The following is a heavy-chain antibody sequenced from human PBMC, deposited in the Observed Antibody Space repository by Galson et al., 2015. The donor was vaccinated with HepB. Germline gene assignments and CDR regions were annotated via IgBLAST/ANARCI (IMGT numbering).Heavy chain of an antibody. CDR2: ISAYNGNT. CDR3: ARVGDSGYYYYYGMDV. D-gene: IGHD3-16*01. Sequence: SVKVSCKASGYTFTSYGISWVRQAPGQGLEWMGWISAYNGNTNYAQKLQGRVTMTTDTSTSTAYMELRSLRSDDTAVYYCARVGDSGYYYYYGMDVWGQGTTVTVSS. J-gene: IGHJ6*02. V-gene: IGHV1-18*01. CDR1: GYTFTSYG.